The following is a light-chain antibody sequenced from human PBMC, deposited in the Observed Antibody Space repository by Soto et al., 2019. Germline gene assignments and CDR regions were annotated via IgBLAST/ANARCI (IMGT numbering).Light chain of an antibody. CDR2: GNS. J-gene: IGLJ3*02. CDR3: QSYDSRLSGWL. CDR1: TSNIGAGYD. V-gene: IGLV1-40*01. Sequence: QLVLTQPPSVSGAPGQRVTISCTGSTSNIGAGYDVHWYQQLPGTAPKLLIYGNSNRPSGVPDRFSGSKSDTSASLAITGLQAEDEADYYCQSYDSRLSGWLFGGGTQLTVL.